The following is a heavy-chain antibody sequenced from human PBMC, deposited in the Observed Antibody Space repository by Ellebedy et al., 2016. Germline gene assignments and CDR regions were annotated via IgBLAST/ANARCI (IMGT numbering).Heavy chain of an antibody. Sequence: GGSLRLXXAASGFTFDDFYMSWIRQAPGKGLEWVSYISTTSNVIYYADSVKGRFTISRDNTRNLLFLQMNSLSAEDSATYYCTRGVIQAAICPPSGYWGQGTLVTVST. CDR3: TRGVIQAAICPPSGY. V-gene: IGHV3-11*01. J-gene: IGHJ4*02. CDR1: GFTFDDFY. D-gene: IGHD2-2*01. CDR2: ISTTSNVI.